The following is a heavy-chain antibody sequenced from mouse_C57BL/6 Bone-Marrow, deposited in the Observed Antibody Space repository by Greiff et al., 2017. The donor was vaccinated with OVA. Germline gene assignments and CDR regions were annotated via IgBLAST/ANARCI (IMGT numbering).Heavy chain of an antibody. D-gene: IGHD2-4*01. Sequence: QVQLQQPGAELVKPGASVKMSCKASGYTFTSYWITWVKQRPGQGLEWIGDIYPGSGGTNYNEKFKSKATMTVDTSSSTTYMQLRSLTSEDSAVYYCARRDHYYDYGYWGQGTTLTVSS. CDR1: GYTFTSYW. V-gene: IGHV1-55*01. J-gene: IGHJ2*01. CDR3: ARRDHYYDYGY. CDR2: IYPGSGGT.